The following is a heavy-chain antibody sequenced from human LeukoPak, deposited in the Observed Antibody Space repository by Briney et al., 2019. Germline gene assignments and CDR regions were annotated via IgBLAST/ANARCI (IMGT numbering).Heavy chain of an antibody. J-gene: IGHJ6*02. Sequence: ASVKVACKASGGTFSSYAISWVRQAPGQGLEWMGGIIPICGTANYAQKFQGRVTSTADEPTRTAYMELSRIRSEDTAVCHCARHHGTAVAGRYGMDVWGHRPTVTVSS. V-gene: IGHV1-69*13. CDR3: ARHHGTAVAGRYGMDV. CDR2: IIPICGTA. CDR1: GGTFSSYA. D-gene: IGHD6-19*01.